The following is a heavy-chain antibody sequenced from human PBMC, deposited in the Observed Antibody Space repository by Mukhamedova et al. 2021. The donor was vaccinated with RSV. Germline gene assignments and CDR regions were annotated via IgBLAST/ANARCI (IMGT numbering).Heavy chain of an antibody. D-gene: IGHD3-16*02. CDR3: ARDPMYYDYVWGSYRYTVGGMDV. CDR2: GNT. V-gene: IGHV1-3*01. J-gene: IGHJ6*02. Sequence: GNTKYSQKFQGRVTITRDTSASTAYMELSSLRSEDTAVYYCARDPMYYDYVWGSYRYTVGGMDVWGQGTTVTVSS.